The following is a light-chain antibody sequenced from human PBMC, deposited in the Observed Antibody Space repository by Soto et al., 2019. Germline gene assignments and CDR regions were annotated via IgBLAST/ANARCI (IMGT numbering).Light chain of an antibody. V-gene: IGKV1-5*03. J-gene: IGKJ1*01. CDR3: QQYNSQWT. CDR1: HSINSC. CDR2: KAS. Sequence: DIQMTQSPSTLSASVGDRFTITFRASHSINSCLAWYQQKPGKAPKLLIYKASSLESGVPSRFSGSGSGTEFTLTISSLQPDDFATYYCQQYNSQWTFGQGTKVDIK.